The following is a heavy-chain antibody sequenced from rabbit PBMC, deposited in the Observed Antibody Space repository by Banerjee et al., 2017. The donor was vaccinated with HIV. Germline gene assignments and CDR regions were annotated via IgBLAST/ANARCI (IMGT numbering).Heavy chain of an antibody. CDR3: ARNFTLVTAWNFDL. J-gene: IGHJ4*01. V-gene: IGHV1S45*01. Sequence: QEQLEESGGDLGKREGSLTLTCTASGFSFSNKYVMCWVRQAPGKGLEWIGCINTSSGNTVDVSGAKGRFTISKTSSTTVTLQMTSLTAADTATYFCARNFTLVTAWNFDLWGPGTLVTVS. CDR2: INTSSGNT. D-gene: IGHD2-1*01. CDR1: GFSFSNKYV.